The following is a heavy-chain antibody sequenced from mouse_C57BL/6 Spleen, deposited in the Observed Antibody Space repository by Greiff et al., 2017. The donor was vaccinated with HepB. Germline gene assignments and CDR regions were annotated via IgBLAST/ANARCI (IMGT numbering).Heavy chain of an antibody. J-gene: IGHJ3*01. CDR1: GYTFTSYW. D-gene: IGHD1-1*01. CDR2: IDPSDSYT. V-gene: IGHV1-69*01. CDR3: ARTGYYGSSPY. Sequence: VQLQQPGAELVMPGASVKLSCKASGYTFTSYWMPWVKQRPGQGLEWIGEIDPSDSYTNYNQKFKGKSTLTVDKSSSTAYMQLSSLTSEDSAVYYCARTGYYGSSPYWGQGTLVTVSA.